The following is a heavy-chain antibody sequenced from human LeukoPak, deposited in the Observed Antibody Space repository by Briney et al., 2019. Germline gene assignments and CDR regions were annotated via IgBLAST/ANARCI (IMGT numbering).Heavy chain of an antibody. CDR2: IIPIFGTA. CDR1: GGAFSSYA. CDR3: ARGILEWLLSHAYYYYYMDV. V-gene: IGHV1-69*05. D-gene: IGHD3-3*01. Sequence: PSVTVSCKASGGAFSSYAISWVRQAPGQGLEWMGGIIPIFGTANYAQKFQGRVTITTDESTSTAYMELSSLRSEDTAVYYCARGILEWLLSHAYYYYYMDVWGKGTTVTVSS. J-gene: IGHJ6*03.